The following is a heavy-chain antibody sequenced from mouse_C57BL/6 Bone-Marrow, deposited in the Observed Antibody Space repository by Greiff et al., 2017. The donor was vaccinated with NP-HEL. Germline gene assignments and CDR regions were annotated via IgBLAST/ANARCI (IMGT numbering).Heavy chain of an antibody. J-gene: IGHJ2*01. CDR1: GYTFTDYN. CDR2: INPNNGGT. Sequence: EVQLQQSGPELVKPGASVKMSCKASGYTFTDYNMHWVKQSHGKSLEWIGYINPNNGGTSYNEKFKGKATLTVNKSSSTAYMELRSLTSEDSAVYYCASYDYDEGFDYWGQGTTLTVSS. D-gene: IGHD2-4*01. V-gene: IGHV1-22*01. CDR3: ASYDYDEGFDY.